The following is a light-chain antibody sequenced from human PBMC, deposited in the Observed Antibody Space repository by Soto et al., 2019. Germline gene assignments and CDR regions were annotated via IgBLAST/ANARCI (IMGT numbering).Light chain of an antibody. CDR1: QGISND. CDR3: LQDNNYPWT. CDR2: GAS. J-gene: IGKJ1*01. V-gene: IGKV1-6*01. Sequence: AIQMTQSPSSLSASVGDRVTITCRASQGISNDLGWYQQKPGEAPKLLIYGASGLQSGVPSRFSGSGSGTDFTLTIKSLQPEDYATYYCLQDNNYPWTFGQRTKVEVK.